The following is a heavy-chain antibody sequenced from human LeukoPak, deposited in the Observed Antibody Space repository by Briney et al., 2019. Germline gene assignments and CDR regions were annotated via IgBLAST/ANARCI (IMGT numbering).Heavy chain of an antibody. Sequence: SETLSLTCTVSGGSISSYYWSWIRQPPGKGLEWIGYIYYSGSTNYNPSLKSRVTISVDTSKNQFSLKLSSVTAADTALYYCARAPRTHGLNWFDPWGQGTLVTVSS. CDR1: GGSISSYY. V-gene: IGHV4-59*01. CDR2: IYYSGST. CDR3: ARAPRTHGLNWFDP. J-gene: IGHJ5*02.